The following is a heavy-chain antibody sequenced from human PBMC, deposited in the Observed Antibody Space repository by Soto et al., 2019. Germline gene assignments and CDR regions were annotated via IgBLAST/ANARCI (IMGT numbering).Heavy chain of an antibody. J-gene: IGHJ5*02. Sequence: SVKVSCKASGGTFSSYAISWVRQAPGQGLEWMGGIIPIFGTANYAQKFQGRVTITADESTSTAYMELSSLRSEDTAVYYCASGFYSSSWFYNRFDPWGQGTLVTVS. D-gene: IGHD6-13*01. CDR3: ASGFYSSSWFYNRFDP. CDR2: IIPIFGTA. V-gene: IGHV1-69*13. CDR1: GGTFSSYA.